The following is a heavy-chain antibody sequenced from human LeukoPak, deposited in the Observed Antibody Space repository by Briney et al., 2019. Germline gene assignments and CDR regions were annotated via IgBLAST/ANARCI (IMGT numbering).Heavy chain of an antibody. CDR3: ARGQSWAFDF. CDR2: IKPDGGEK. V-gene: IGHV3-7*05. CDR1: GFTFSTYW. D-gene: IGHD1-26*01. J-gene: IGHJ4*02. Sequence: GGSLRLSCAASGFTFSTYWMSWVRQAPGKGLQWVVNIKPDGGEKYYVDSVKGRFTISRDNAKNSVDLQMNNLRVEDTAVYYCARGQSWAFDFWGQGTLVTVSS.